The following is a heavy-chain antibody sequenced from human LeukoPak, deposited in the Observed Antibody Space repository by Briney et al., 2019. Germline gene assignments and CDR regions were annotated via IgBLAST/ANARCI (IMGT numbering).Heavy chain of an antibody. CDR2: IRYDGSNK. CDR1: GFTFSSYG. CDR3: ARGWFLELLESNPDTDAFDI. D-gene: IGHD1-7*01. Sequence: PGRSLRLSCAASGFTFSSYGMHWVRQAPGKGLEWVAFIRYDGSNKYYADSVKGRFTISRDNSKNTLYLQMNSLRAEDTAVYYCARGWFLELLESNPDTDAFDIWGQGTMVTVSS. J-gene: IGHJ3*02. V-gene: IGHV3-30*02.